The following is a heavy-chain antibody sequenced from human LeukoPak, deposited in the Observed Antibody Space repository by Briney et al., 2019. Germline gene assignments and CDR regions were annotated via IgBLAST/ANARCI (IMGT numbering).Heavy chain of an antibody. CDR3: ARGSIRYSSGWYLGY. D-gene: IGHD6-19*01. V-gene: IGHV3-74*01. J-gene: IGHJ4*02. CDR2: MDSDGSST. Sequence: GGSLRLSCAASGFTFSSYWMHWVRQAPGQGLVWVSRMDSDGSSTSYADSVKGRFTISRDNAKNTLYLQMNSLRAEDTAVYYCARGSIRYSSGWYLGYWGKGTLVTVSS. CDR1: GFTFSSYW.